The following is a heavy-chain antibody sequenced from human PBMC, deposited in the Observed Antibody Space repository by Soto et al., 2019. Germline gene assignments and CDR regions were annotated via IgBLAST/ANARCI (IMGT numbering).Heavy chain of an antibody. V-gene: IGHV3-23*01. CDR1: GFTFSSYA. CDR2: ISGSGGST. CDR3: AKVPGPAMAYYYYYGMDV. D-gene: IGHD5-18*01. Sequence: PGGSLRLSCAASGFTFSSYAMSWVRQAPGKGLEWVSAISGSGGSTYYADSVKGRFTISRDNSKNTLYLQMNSLRAEDTAVYYCAKVPGPAMAYYYYYGMDVWGQGTTVTVS. J-gene: IGHJ6*02.